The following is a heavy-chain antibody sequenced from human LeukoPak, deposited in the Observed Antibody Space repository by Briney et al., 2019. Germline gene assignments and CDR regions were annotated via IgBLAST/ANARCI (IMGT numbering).Heavy chain of an antibody. D-gene: IGHD3-10*01. J-gene: IGHJ4*02. CDR2: IYHSGST. CDR1: GYSLSSGYY. V-gene: IGHV4-38-2*01. Sequence: PSETLSLTCAVSGYSLSSGYYWGWIRQPPGKGLGWIGSIYHSGSTYYNPSLRSRVTISVDTSKNQFSRKLSSVTAADTAVYYCARRYGSYSQNLFDYWGQGTLVTVSS. CDR3: ARRYGSYSQNLFDY.